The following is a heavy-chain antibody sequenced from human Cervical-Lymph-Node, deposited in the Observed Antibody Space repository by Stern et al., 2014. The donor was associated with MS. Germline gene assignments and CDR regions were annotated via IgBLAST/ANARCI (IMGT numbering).Heavy chain of an antibody. Sequence: EVHLVESGGGLVQPGGSLRLSCAASGLTVSSNHMSWVRQAPGKGLEWVSHIYSGGSTFYVDSVKGRFTISRDNSENTLSLQMNSLRAEDTAVYYCARVRGSETSYGMDVWGQGTTVTVSS. D-gene: IGHD3-10*01. V-gene: IGHV3-66*01. CDR3: ARVRGSETSYGMDV. CDR1: GLTVSSNH. J-gene: IGHJ6*02. CDR2: IYSGGST.